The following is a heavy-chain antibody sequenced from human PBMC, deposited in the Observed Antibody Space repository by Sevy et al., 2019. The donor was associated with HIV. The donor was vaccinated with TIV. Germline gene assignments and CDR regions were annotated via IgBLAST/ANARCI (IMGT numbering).Heavy chain of an antibody. CDR3: AADRSSDYYDSSGSSPINWFDP. Sequence: ASVKVSCKASGFTFTSSAVQWVRQARGQRLEWIGWIVVGSGNTNYAQKFQERVTITRDMSTSTAYMELSSLRSEDTAVYYCAADRSSDYYDSSGSSPINWFDPWGQGTLVTVSS. CDR1: GFTFTSSA. J-gene: IGHJ5*02. V-gene: IGHV1-58*01. CDR2: IVVGSGNT. D-gene: IGHD3-22*01.